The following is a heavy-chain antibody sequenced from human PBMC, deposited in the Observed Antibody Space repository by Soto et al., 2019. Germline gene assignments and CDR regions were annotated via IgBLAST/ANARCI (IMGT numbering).Heavy chain of an antibody. CDR3: VRVGVRAPYYYYYMDV. CDR1: GGSFSGYY. Sequence: QVQLQQWGAGLLKPSETLSLTCAVYGGSFSGYYWSWIRQPPGKGLEWIGEINHSGSTNYNPSLKSRVTISVDTSKNQFSLKLSSVTAADTAVYYCVRVGVRAPYYYYYMDVWGKGTTVTVSS. J-gene: IGHJ6*03. CDR2: INHSGST. D-gene: IGHD3-3*01. V-gene: IGHV4-34*01.